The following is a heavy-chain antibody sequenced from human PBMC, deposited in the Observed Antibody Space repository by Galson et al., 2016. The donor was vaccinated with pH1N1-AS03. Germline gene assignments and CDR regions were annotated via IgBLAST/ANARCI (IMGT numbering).Heavy chain of an antibody. Sequence: LRLSCAASGFVFDKAWMSWVRQAPGKGLEWLGRIKTTADGGTADYAGPVKDRFIISRDDSQNTVSLQMNGLRSEDTGVYYCLCNFDYWGQGTQITVSS. CDR3: LCNFDY. CDR2: IKTTADGGTA. V-gene: IGHV3-15*01. CDR1: GFVFDKAW. J-gene: IGHJ4*02.